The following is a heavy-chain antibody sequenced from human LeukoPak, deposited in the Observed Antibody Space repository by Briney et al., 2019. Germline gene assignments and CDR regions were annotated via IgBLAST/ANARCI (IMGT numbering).Heavy chain of an antibody. D-gene: IGHD1-20*01. V-gene: IGHV3-15*01. J-gene: IGHJ4*02. CDR1: GFTFSNAW. CDR2: IKSKTDGGTT. CDR3: TSDRRYNWNGIDY. Sequence: NSGGSLRLSCAASGFTFSNAWMSWVRQAPGKGLEWVGRIKSKTDGGTTGYAAPVKGRFTISRDDSKNTLYLQMNSLKTEDTAVYYCTSDRRYNWNGIDYWGQGTLVTVSS.